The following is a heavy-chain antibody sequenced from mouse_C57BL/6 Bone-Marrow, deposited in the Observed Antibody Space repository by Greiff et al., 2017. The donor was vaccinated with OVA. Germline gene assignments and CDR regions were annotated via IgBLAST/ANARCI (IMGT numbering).Heavy chain of an antibody. CDR3: ARDGNYGYYFDY. Sequence: QVQLQQPGAELVKPGASVKLSCKASGYTFTSYWMQWVKQRPGQGLEWIGEIDPSDSYTNYNQKFKGKATLTVDTSSSTAYMQLSRLTSEDSAVYYCARDGNYGYYFDYWGQGTTLTVSS. D-gene: IGHD2-1*01. J-gene: IGHJ2*01. CDR2: IDPSDSYT. V-gene: IGHV1-50*01. CDR1: GYTFTSYW.